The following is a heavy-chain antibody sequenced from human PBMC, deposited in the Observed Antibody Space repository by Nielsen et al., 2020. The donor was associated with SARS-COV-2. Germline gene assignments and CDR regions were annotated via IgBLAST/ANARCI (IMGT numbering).Heavy chain of an antibody. J-gene: IGHJ1*01. Sequence: GEYLKNSCAASGFTFSNYGRNWVRQVAGKGLEWVGRGSRDGSDTFYVDSMKGRFTISRDNSRNTVYLQMNSLRAEDTAVYHCAKDVWSGAHPLVPAEGGQFPLLPVS. CDR1: GFTFSNYG. CDR2: GSRDGSDT. D-gene: IGHD3-3*01. V-gene: IGHV3-30*18. CDR3: AKDVWSGAHPLVPAE.